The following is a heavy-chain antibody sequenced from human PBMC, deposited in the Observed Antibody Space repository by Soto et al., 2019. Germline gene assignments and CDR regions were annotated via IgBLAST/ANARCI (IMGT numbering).Heavy chain of an antibody. CDR3: ARVGDYATFDY. CDR2: ISGSGGST. CDR1: GFTFSIYA. V-gene: IGHV3-23*01. Sequence: WGSLRVSWVSSGFTFSIYAMSWVRQAPGKGLELVSAISGSGGSTYYADSVKGRFTISRDNSKNTLYLQMNSLRAEDTAVYYCARVGDYATFDYWGQGTLVTVSS. D-gene: IGHD4-17*01. J-gene: IGHJ4*02.